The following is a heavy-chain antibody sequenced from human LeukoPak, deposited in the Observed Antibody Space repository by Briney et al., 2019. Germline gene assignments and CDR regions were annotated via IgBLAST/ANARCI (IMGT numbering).Heavy chain of an antibody. Sequence: GRSLRLSCAASGFTFSSYAMSWVRQAPGKGLEWVSAISGSGGSTYYADSVKSRFTISRDNSKNTLYLQMNSLRAEDTAVYYCAKVAYYYDSSGYYDYWGQGTLVTVSS. CDR1: GFTFSSYA. CDR2: ISGSGGST. CDR3: AKVAYYYDSSGYYDY. D-gene: IGHD3-22*01. J-gene: IGHJ4*02. V-gene: IGHV3-23*01.